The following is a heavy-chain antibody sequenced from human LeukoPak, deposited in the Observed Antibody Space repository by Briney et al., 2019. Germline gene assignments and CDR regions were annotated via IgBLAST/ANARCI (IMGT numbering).Heavy chain of an antibody. Sequence: SPTLSLTFAISGDSVSSDSGAWNWIRQSPSRGNEWLARTYFRSKWYYDYALAVKGRITINPDTSKNQFSLQLNSVTPEDTAVYFCARDPVGGSTIFDSWGQGTLVTVSS. CDR2: TYFRSKWYY. J-gene: IGHJ4*02. CDR3: ARDPVGGSTIFDS. D-gene: IGHD1-26*01. CDR1: GDSVSSDSGA. V-gene: IGHV6-1*01.